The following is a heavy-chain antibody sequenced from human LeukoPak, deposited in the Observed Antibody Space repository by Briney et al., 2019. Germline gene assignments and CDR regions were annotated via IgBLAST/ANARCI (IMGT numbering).Heavy chain of an antibody. CDR3: AHGSMYQLDY. J-gene: IGHJ4*02. CDR2: ITWNSDTI. Sequence: TGGSLRLSCAASGFTFDDYVMHWVRQAPGKGLEWVSGITWNSDTIAYADSVKGRFTISRDNSKNTLYLQMNSLRAEDTAVYYCAHGSMYQLDYWGQGTLVTVSS. CDR1: GFTFDDYV. D-gene: IGHD2-2*01. V-gene: IGHV3-9*01.